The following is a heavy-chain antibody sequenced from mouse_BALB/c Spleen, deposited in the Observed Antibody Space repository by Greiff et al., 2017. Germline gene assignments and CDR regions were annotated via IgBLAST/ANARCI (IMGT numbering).Heavy chain of an antibody. D-gene: IGHD2-2*01. Sequence: QVQLKESGPGLVAPSQSLSITCTVSGFSLTSYGVHWVRQHPGKGLEWLGVIWAGGSTNYNSALMSRLSISKDNSKSQVFLKMNSLQTDDTAMYYCAREGVYYGYYYFDYWGQGTTLTVSS. CDR1: GFSLTSYG. V-gene: IGHV2-9*02. J-gene: IGHJ2*01. CDR3: AREGVYYGYYYFDY. CDR2: IWAGGST.